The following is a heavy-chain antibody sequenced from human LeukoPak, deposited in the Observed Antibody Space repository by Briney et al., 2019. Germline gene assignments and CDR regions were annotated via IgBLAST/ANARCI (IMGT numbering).Heavy chain of an antibody. D-gene: IGHD3-3*01. CDR2: ISGSGGST. J-gene: IGHJ3*02. V-gene: IGHV3-23*01. CDR1: GFTFSSYA. CDR3: AKHVLRFLEWLPIDAFDI. Sequence: GGSLRLSCAASGFTFSSYAMSWVRQAPGKGLEWVSAISGSGGSTYYADSVKGRFTISRDNSKNTLYLQMNSLRAEDTAVYYCAKHVLRFLEWLPIDAFDIWGQGTVVTVSS.